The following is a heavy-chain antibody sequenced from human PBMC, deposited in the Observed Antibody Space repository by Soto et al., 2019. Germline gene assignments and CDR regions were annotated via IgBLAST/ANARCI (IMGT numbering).Heavy chain of an antibody. CDR3: AKELYYYDSSGQTGDY. Sequence: GASVKVSCKASGYTFTSYDINWVRQATGQGLEWMGWMNPNSGNTGYAQKFQGRVTMTRNTSISTAYMELSSLRSEDTAVYYCAKELYYYDSSGQTGDYWGQGTLVTVSS. CDR1: GYTFTSYD. J-gene: IGHJ4*02. V-gene: IGHV1-8*01. CDR2: MNPNSGNT. D-gene: IGHD3-22*01.